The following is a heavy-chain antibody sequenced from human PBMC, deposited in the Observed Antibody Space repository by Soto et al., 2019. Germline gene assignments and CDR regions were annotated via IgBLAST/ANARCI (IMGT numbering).Heavy chain of an antibody. Sequence: QVQLVQSGAEVKKPGASVKVSCKASGYTFTSYDINWVRQAPGQGLEWMGWMNPNSGNTGYSQKFQGRVTMTRNTSISTAYTALSSLTSEGTALYYWARPPLYGVTSGGAYYVEWWGQGTVVTVSS. CDR1: GYTFTSYD. CDR2: MNPNSGNT. D-gene: IGHD4-17*01. V-gene: IGHV1-8*01. CDR3: ARPPLYGVTSGGAYYVEW. J-gene: IGHJ4*02.